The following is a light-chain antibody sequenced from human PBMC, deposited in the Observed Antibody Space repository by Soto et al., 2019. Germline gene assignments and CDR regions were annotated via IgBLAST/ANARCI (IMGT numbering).Light chain of an antibody. CDR3: SSYTSSSTLV. CDR2: EVN. J-gene: IGLJ2*01. CDR1: SSDIGAYNY. V-gene: IGLV2-8*01. Sequence: QSALTQPPSASGSPGQSVTISCTGTSSDIGAYNYVSWYQHNAGKGPKLLIYEVNKRPSGVPDRFTGSKSGNTASLTVSGLQAEDEAEYYCSSYTSSSTLVFGGGTKLTVL.